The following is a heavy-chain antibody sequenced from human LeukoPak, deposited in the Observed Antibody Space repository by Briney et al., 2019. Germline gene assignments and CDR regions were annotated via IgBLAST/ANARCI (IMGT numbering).Heavy chain of an antibody. D-gene: IGHD6-13*01. Sequence: ASVKVSCKVSGYTLTELSMHWARQAPGKGLEWMGGFDPEDGETIYAQKFQGRVTMTEATSTDTAYMELSSLRSEDTAVYYCATRGYSSSWYVYWGQGTLVTVSS. V-gene: IGHV1-24*01. CDR3: ATRGYSSSWYVY. CDR1: GYTLTELS. J-gene: IGHJ4*02. CDR2: FDPEDGET.